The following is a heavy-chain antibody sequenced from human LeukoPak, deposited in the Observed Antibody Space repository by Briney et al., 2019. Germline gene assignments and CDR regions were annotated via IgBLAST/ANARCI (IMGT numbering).Heavy chain of an antibody. D-gene: IGHD1-26*01. CDR3: ATYSGSYYTFDY. CDR1: GGSISSYY. Sequence: PSETLSLTCTISGGSISSYYWSWIRQPPGKGLEWIGYIYYSGGTNYNPSLKSRVTISVDTSKNQFSLKLSSVTAADTAVYYCATYSGSYYTFDYWGQGTLVTVSS. V-gene: IGHV4-59*08. CDR2: IYYSGGT. J-gene: IGHJ4*02.